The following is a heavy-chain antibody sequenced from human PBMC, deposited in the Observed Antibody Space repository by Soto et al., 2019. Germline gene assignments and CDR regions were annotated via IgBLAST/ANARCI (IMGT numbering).Heavy chain of an antibody. D-gene: IGHD2-15*01. V-gene: IGHV1-18*01. CDR1: GYTFTSYG. Sequence: GASVKVSCKASGYTFTSYGISWARQAPGQGLEWMGWISAYNGNTNYAQKLQGRVTMTTDTSASTAYMELRSLRSDDTAVYYCARDQVVAATILFDYWGQGTLVTVSS. CDR2: ISAYNGNT. CDR3: ARDQVVAATILFDY. J-gene: IGHJ4*02.